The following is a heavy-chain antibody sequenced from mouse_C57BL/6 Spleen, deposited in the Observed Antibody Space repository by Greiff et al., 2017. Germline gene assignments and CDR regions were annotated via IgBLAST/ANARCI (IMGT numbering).Heavy chain of an antibody. V-gene: IGHV1-82*01. Sequence: QVQLQQSGPELVKPGASVKISCKASGYAFSSSWMNWVKQRPGKGLEWIGRIYPGDGDTNYNGKFKGKATLTADKSSSTAYMQLSSLTSEDSAVYFCARKDLSIYDGYYFDYWGQGTTLTVSS. CDR1: GYAFSSSW. J-gene: IGHJ2*01. D-gene: IGHD2-3*01. CDR3: ARKDLSIYDGYYFDY. CDR2: IYPGDGDT.